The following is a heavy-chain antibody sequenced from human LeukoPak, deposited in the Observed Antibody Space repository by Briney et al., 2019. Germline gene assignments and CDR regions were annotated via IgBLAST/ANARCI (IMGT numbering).Heavy chain of an antibody. CDR3: ATSADCPGNS. CDR2: LNQDASAS. J-gene: IGHJ1*01. D-gene: IGHD4-23*01. CDR1: GSTLSSHW. Sequence: GGSLRPSSVASGSTLSSHWMSWVCQAPGKRPEWGPNLNQDASASYYVDSVKGRFNISIDNAESSLYLQMSNLRAEDTAVYYCATSADCPGNSWGQGTLITVSS. V-gene: IGHV3-7*01.